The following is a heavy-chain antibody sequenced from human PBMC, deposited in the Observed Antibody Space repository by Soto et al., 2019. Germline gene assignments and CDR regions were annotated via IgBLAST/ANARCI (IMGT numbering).Heavy chain of an antibody. CDR1: GFTFSSYN. V-gene: IGHV3-21*01. CDR3: ARASSAWDNDY. Sequence: GGFLRLSCAASGFTFSSYNMNWVRQAPGKGLEWVAAIGVSHSHIYYADSVKGRFTISRDDAKNSLYLQMNSLRVEDTAVYYCARASSAWDNDYWGQGTLVTVSS. CDR2: IGVSHSHI. J-gene: IGHJ4*02. D-gene: IGHD1-26*01.